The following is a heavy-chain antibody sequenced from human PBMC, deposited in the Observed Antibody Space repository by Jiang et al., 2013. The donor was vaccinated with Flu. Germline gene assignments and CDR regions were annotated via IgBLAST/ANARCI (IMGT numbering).Heavy chain of an antibody. J-gene: IGHJ4*02. D-gene: IGHD5-24*01. CDR1: GFMFKTYV. V-gene: IGHV3-9*01. CDR2: IYPNSIQT. CDR3: VKDSPNGSVDF. Sequence: SGGGLVQPGGSLRLTCQASGFMFKTYVMHWVRQAPGKGLEGVSAIYPNSIQTGYADAVQGRFIVSRDDAQNSLYLMMHSLRSEDTGVYFCVKDSPNGSVDFWGRGTLVTVSS.